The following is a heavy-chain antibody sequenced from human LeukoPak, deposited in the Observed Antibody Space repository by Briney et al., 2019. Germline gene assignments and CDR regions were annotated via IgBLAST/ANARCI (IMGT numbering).Heavy chain of an antibody. D-gene: IGHD1-26*01. CDR2: IDRPAKSYAT. CDR3: TRDRGTYNLIDS. CDR1: VFTLSDSA. V-gene: IGHV3-73*01. Sequence: GGSLKLSCAASVFTLSDSAIPWVRQASGKGLEWVGLIDRPAKSYATAYGASVGGRFTISRDDSKNTAYLQMDSLKTEDTALYYCTRDRGTYNLIDSWGQGTLVTVSS. J-gene: IGHJ5*01.